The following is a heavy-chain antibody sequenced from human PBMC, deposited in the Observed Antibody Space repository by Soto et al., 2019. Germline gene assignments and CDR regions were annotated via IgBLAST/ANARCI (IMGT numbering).Heavy chain of an antibody. J-gene: IGHJ4*02. V-gene: IGHV4-39*01. CDR3: ARHTVRGFGELSTFDY. CDR2: IYYSGST. CDR1: GVSISSSSYY. Sequence: PSETLSLTCTVSGVSISSSSYYWGWIRQPPGKGLEWIGSIYYSGSTYYNPSLKSRVTISVDTSKNQFSLKLSSVTAADTAVYYCARHTVRGFGELSTFDYWGQGTLVTVSS. D-gene: IGHD3-10*01.